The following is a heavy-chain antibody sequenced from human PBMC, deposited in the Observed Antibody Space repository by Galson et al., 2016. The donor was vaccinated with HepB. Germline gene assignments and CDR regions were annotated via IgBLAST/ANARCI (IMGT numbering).Heavy chain of an antibody. CDR2: IIPIFRAP. Sequence: SVKVSCKASGGTFKRFAFRWVRQAPGQGLEWLGGIIPIFRAPKYAQKFQGRVTITADESTSTAYMELSSLRSEDTAVYYCARAGSAWSLVAFDIWGQGTMVTDSS. CDR3: ARAGSAWSLVAFDI. J-gene: IGHJ3*02. D-gene: IGHD6-19*01. V-gene: IGHV1-69*13. CDR1: GGTFKRFA.